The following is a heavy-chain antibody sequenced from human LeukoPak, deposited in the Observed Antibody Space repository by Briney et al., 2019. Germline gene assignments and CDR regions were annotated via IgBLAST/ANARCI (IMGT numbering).Heavy chain of an antibody. J-gene: IGHJ4*02. Sequence: GGSVRLSCAASGFTFSSYGMGWVRQAPGKGLEWVAGISYDGSNKYYADSVKGRFTISRDNSKNTLYLQLNSLRAEDTAVYYCGGGGRRTLVVVATKGGVDYRGQGTLVTVSS. D-gene: IGHD2-15*01. CDR2: ISYDGSNK. CDR1: GFTFSSYG. V-gene: IGHV3-30*03. CDR3: GGGGRRTLVVVATKGGVDY.